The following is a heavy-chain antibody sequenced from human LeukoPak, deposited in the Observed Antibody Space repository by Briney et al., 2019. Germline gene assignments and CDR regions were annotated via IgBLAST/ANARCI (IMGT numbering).Heavy chain of an antibody. D-gene: IGHD3-3*01. J-gene: IGHJ6*02. CDR3: ARGRGTIFGVVITSYYYYYGMDV. Sequence: KTSETLSLTCIVSGGSISSSSYYWGWIRQPPGTGLEWIGNIYYGGSTYYNPSLKSRVTISVDTSKNQFSLKLSSVTAADTAVYYCARGRGTIFGVVITSYYYYYGMDVWGQGTTVTVSS. V-gene: IGHV4-39*01. CDR2: IYYGGST. CDR1: GGSISSSSYY.